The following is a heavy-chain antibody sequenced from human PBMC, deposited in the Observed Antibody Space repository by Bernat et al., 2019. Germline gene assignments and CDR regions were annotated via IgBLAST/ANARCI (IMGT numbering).Heavy chain of an antibody. V-gene: IGHV3-23*04. CDR3: AKVLYTTTVTTDCFDP. J-gene: IGHJ5*02. Sequence: EVQLVESGGGLVQPGGSLRLSCAASGFTFSSYAMSWVRQAPGKGLEWVSAISGSGGSTYYADSVKGRFTISRDNSKNTLYLQMNSLRAEDTAVYYWAKVLYTTTVTTDCFDPWGQGTLVTVSS. CDR2: ISGSGGST. CDR1: GFTFSSYA. D-gene: IGHD4-17*01.